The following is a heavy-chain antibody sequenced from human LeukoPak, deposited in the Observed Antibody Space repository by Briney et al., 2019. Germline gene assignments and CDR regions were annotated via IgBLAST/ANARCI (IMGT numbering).Heavy chain of an antibody. CDR3: AKDLGYCSGGSCYDWFDP. Sequence: GGSLRLSCAASGFTFSSYAMSWVRQAPGKGLEWVSAISGGGGSTYYADSVKGRFTISRDNSKNTLYLQMNSLRAEDTAVYYCAKDLGYCSGGSCYDWFDPWGQGTLVTVSS. D-gene: IGHD2-15*01. CDR1: GFTFSSYA. CDR2: ISGGGGST. V-gene: IGHV3-23*01. J-gene: IGHJ5*02.